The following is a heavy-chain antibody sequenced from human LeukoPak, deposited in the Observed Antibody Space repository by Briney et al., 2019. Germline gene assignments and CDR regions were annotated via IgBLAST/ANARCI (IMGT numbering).Heavy chain of an antibody. J-gene: IGHJ4*02. CDR2: INTKGET. CDR3: ATSNDAKIAPFDH. D-gene: IGHD2-21*01. V-gene: IGHV4-4*09. CDR1: GVSMSAYQ. Sequence: SETLSLTCTVSGVSMSAYQWSWVRQSPEKGLEWIGCINTKGETSYNPSLKSRVTTSADTSKSQFSLRLTSATAADTAVYYCATSNDAKIAPFDHWGQGAPVTVSS.